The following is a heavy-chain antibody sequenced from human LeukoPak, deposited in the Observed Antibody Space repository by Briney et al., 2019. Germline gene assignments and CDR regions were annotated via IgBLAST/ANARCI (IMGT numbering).Heavy chain of an antibody. V-gene: IGHV4-34*01. J-gene: IGHJ4*02. CDR2: INHSGST. CDR3: ARGNVDTDRWDLDY. D-gene: IGHD5-18*01. Sequence: SETLSLTCAVYGGSFSNYYWSWLRQPPGKGLEWIGEINHSGSTNYNPSLKSRVTISVDTSKNQFSLKLSSVTAADTAVYYCARGNVDTDRWDLDYWGQGTLVTVSS. CDR1: GGSFSNYY.